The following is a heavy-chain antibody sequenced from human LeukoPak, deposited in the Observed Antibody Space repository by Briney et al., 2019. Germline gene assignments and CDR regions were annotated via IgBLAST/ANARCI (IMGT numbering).Heavy chain of an antibody. CDR3: ARGTGDP. Sequence: ASVKVSCKVSGYTLTELSMHWVRQATGQGLEWMGWMNPNSGNTGYAQKFQGRVTMTRNTSISTAYMELSSLRSEDTAVYYCARGTGDPWGQGTLVTVSS. J-gene: IGHJ5*02. D-gene: IGHD7-27*01. V-gene: IGHV1-8*01. CDR1: GYTLTELS. CDR2: MNPNSGNT.